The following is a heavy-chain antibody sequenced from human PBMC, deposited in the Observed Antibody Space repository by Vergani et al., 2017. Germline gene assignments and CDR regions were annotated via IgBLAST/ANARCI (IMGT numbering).Heavy chain of an antibody. CDR1: GGSISSSSYY. CDR3: AXELTRYYDILTGYPYFDY. CDR2: IYYSGST. V-gene: IGHV4-39*07. Sequence: QLQLQESGPGLVKPSETLSLTCTVSGGSISSSSYYWGWIRQPPGKGLEWIGSIYYSGSTYYNPSLKSRVTISVDTSKNQFSLKLSCVTAADTAVYYCAXELTRYYDILTGYPYFDYWGQGTLVTVSS. D-gene: IGHD3-9*01. J-gene: IGHJ4*02.